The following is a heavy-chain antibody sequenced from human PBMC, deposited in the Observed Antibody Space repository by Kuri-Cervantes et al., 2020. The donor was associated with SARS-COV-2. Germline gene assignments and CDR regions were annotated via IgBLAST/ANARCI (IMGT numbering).Heavy chain of an antibody. CDR3: APPVGGNSVPST. V-gene: IGHV3-53*01. Sequence: GESLKISCAASGFTVSSNYMSWVRQAPGKGLEWVSVIYSGGSTYYADPVKGRFTISRDNSKNTLYLQMNSLRAEDTAVYYCAPPVGGNSVPSTWGQGTLVTVSS. J-gene: IGHJ5*02. CDR2: IYSGGST. CDR1: GFTVSSNY. D-gene: IGHD4-23*01.